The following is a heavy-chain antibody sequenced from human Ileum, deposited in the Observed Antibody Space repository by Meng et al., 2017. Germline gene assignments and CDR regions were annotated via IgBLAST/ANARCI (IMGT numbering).Heavy chain of an antibody. Sequence: QVRLQQWGAGRLKPSATLSLTCAVYGGSFSGYYWSWVRQSPGKGLEWIVEINHSGSSNYNPSFQSRVTISVDRPRNQFSLKLSSVTAADTGVYYCARPAGYSSDWYKYFQHWGQGTLVTVSS. CDR3: ARPAGYSSDWYKYFQH. CDR2: INHSGSS. J-gene: IGHJ1*01. V-gene: IGHV4-34*02. CDR1: GGSFSGYY. D-gene: IGHD6-13*01.